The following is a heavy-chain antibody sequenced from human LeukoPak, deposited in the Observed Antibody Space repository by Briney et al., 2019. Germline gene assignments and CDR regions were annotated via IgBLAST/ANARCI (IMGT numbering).Heavy chain of an antibody. J-gene: IGHJ4*02. D-gene: IGHD1-26*01. V-gene: IGHV1-18*01. CDR3: ARSGRGTYYYFDL. Sequence: ASVKVSCKASSYTFTRYGISWVRQAPGQGLEWMGWISGYNGNTNYAQKFQGRVSMTADASTSTAYMELRSLRSDDTAVYYCARSGRGTYYYFDLWGQGTLVTVSS. CDR1: SYTFTRYG. CDR2: ISGYNGNT.